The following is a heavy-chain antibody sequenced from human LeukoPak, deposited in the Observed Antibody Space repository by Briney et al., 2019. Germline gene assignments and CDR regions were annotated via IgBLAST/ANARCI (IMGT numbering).Heavy chain of an antibody. CDR2: IIPIFGTA. CDR1: GGTFSSYA. D-gene: IGHD3-9*01. V-gene: IGHV1-69*13. J-gene: IGHJ5*02. CDR3: ARAWLRYFHWFDP. Sequence: SVKVSCKASGGTFSSYAISWVRQAPGQGLEWMGGIIPIFGTANYAQKFQGRVTITADESTSTAYMELSSLRSEDTAVYYCARAWLRYFHWFDPWGQGTLVTVSS.